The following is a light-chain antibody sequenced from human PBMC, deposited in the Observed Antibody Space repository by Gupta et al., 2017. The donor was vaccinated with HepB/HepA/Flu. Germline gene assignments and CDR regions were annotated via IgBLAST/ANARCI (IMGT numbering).Light chain of an antibody. CDR3: CSYSLTHTFI. V-gene: IGLV2-11*01. J-gene: IGLJ2*01. Sequence: QSALAQPRSVSGSPGQSVTLSCTGTSSDVAYGYVSWYQQHPGKAPSLIIYDVTERPSGVPDRFSGSKSGNTASLTISGLQAEDEADYHCCSYSLTHTFIFGGGTTVTVL. CDR2: DVT. CDR1: SSDVAYGY.